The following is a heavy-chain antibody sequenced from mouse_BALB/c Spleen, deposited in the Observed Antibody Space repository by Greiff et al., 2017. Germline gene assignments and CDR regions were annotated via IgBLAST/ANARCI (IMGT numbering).Heavy chain of an antibody. V-gene: IGHV14-3*02. Sequence: EVNVVESGAELVKPGASVKLSCTASGFNIKDTYMHWVKQRPEQGLEWIGRIDPANGNTKYDPKFQGKATITADTSSNTAYLQLSSLTSEDTAVYYCATDSSTYAMDYWGQGTSVTVSS. D-gene: IGHD3-2*01. CDR3: ATDSSTYAMDY. J-gene: IGHJ4*01. CDR1: GFNIKDTY. CDR2: IDPANGNT.